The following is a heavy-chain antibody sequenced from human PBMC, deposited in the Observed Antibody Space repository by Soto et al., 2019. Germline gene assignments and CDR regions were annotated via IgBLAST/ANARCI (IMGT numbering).Heavy chain of an antibody. CDR1: GYNFTRHA. V-gene: IGHV1-3*05. CDR2: INAGNGNT. CDR3: ARGYSAPADYSPH. D-gene: IGHD3-16*02. Sequence: QVWLVQSGAEEKKPGASVRVYCKASGYNFTRHAMHWVRQAPGQRVEWMGWINAGNGNTKYSPKFQGRVTITRDTSACIAYTELSSLRSEATAVYYCARGYSAPADYSPHWGQGTLVT. J-gene: IGHJ1*01.